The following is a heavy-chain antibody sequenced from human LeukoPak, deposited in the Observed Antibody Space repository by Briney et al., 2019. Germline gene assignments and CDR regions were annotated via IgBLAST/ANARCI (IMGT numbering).Heavy chain of an antibody. J-gene: IGHJ4*02. V-gene: IGHV4-59*01. CDR2: IYYSGST. Sequence: SETLSLTCTVSGGSISSYYWSWIRQPPGKGLEWIGYIYYSGSTNYNPSLKRRVIISVDTSKNQFSLKLSSVTAADTAVYYCARLDCSSTSCYFDYWGQGTLVTVSS. D-gene: IGHD2-2*01. CDR3: ARLDCSSTSCYFDY. CDR1: GGSISSYY.